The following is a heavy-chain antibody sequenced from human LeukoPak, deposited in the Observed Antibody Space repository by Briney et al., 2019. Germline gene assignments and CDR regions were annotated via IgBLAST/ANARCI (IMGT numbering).Heavy chain of an antibody. V-gene: IGHV1-69*13. CDR3: ARGGAARLHFQN. D-gene: IGHD6-6*01. Sequence: SVEVSCKASGGTFSSYAISWVRQAPGQGLEWMGGIIPIFGTANYAQKFQGRVTITADESTSTAYMELSSLRSEDTAVYYCARGGAARLHFQNWGQGTLVTVSS. J-gene: IGHJ1*01. CDR1: GGTFSSYA. CDR2: IIPIFGTA.